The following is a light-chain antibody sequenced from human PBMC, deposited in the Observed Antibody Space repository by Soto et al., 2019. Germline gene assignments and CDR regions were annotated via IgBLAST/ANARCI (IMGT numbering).Light chain of an antibody. V-gene: IGKV1-5*01. CDR1: QTVSSW. CDR2: DVS. J-gene: IGKJ1*01. Sequence: DIQMTQSPSTLSASVGDRVTITCRASQTVSSWLAWYQQKPGKAPKLLIYDVSSLESGVPSRFSGSGSGTEFNLTIGSLQPDDFATYYCQQYYRYSRTFGQGTKVEVK. CDR3: QQYYRYSRT.